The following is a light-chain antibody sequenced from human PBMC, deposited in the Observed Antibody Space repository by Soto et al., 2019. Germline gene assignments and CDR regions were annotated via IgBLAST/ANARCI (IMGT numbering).Light chain of an antibody. CDR3: QQSYDTYT. CDR1: HNINTY. CDR2: AAS. Sequence: DVQMTKSPSSVSASVGDKVTITCRAGHNINTYLNWYQQKPGKAPKVLIYAASSLQSGIPSRFSGSGAGTDFTLTISSLQPEYSATYYCQQSYDTYTFGQGTKLEI. J-gene: IGKJ2*01. V-gene: IGKV1-39*01.